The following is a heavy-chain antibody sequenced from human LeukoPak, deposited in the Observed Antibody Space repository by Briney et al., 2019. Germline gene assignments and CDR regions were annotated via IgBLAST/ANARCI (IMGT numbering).Heavy chain of an antibody. J-gene: IGHJ6*02. CDR2: IRSRSRYI. D-gene: IGHD3-22*01. CDR3: ESDGLGGHYYYGMDV. CDR1: RLTFSTYS. V-gene: IGHV3-21*01. Sequence: GASLRLACSASRLTFSTYSVNSARPPAREGRERVTSIRSRSRYIYRAYRVECRYNISRQNANNSMYLQMNSLRAEDTAVYYCESDGLGGHYYYGMDVWGQGTMVTVSS.